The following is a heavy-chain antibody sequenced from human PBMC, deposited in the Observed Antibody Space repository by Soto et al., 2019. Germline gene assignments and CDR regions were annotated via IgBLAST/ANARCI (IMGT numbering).Heavy chain of an antibody. CDR1: GYSIGSSY. V-gene: IGHV4-59*08. Sequence: SEILCLTCSVAGYSIGSSYGSWIRQPPEKGLEWIGYIYYSGSTDYNPSLKSRVTISVDTSKNQFSLKLSSVTAADTAVYFCARHRGAYNFLDYLGRGTLVTVSS. D-gene: IGHD3-3*01. CDR2: IYYSGST. J-gene: IGHJ4*02. CDR3: ARHRGAYNFLDY.